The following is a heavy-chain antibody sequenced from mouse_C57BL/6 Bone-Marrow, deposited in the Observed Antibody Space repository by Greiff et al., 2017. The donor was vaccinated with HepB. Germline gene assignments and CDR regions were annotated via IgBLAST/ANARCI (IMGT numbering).Heavy chain of an antibody. D-gene: IGHD1-1*01. CDR2: IYPRSGNT. CDR1: GYTFTSYG. Sequence: QVHVKQSGAELARPGASVKLSCKASGYTFTSYGISWVKQRTGQGLEWIGEIYPRSGNTYYNEKFKGKATLTADKSSSTAYMELRSLTSEDSAVYFCARSSLYYGSSPFAYWGQGTLVTVSA. V-gene: IGHV1-81*01. J-gene: IGHJ3*01. CDR3: ARSSLYYGSSPFAY.